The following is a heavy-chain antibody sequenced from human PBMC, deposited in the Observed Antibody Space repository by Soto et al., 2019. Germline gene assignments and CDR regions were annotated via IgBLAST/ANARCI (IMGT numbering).Heavy chain of an antibody. CDR2: INSDGSST. Sequence: GGSLRLSCAASGFTFSSYWMHWVRQAPGKGLVWVSRINSDGSSTSYADSVKGRFTISRDNAKNTLYLQMNSLRAEDTAVYYCATLPGEVLYYFDYWGQGTLVTVSS. V-gene: IGHV3-74*01. CDR1: GFTFSSYW. CDR3: ATLPGEVLYYFDY. D-gene: IGHD7-27*01. J-gene: IGHJ4*02.